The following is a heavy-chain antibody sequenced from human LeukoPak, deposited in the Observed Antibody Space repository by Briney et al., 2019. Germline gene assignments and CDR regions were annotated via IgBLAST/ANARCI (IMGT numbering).Heavy chain of an antibody. Sequence: SETLSLTCAVYGGSFSGYYWSWIRQPPGKGLEWVGEINHSGSTNYNPSLKSRVTISVDTSKNQFSLKLSSVTAADTAVYYCARAPFPSSSWPSSLYYMDVWGKGTTVTISS. D-gene: IGHD6-13*01. CDR1: GGSFSGYY. CDR2: INHSGST. J-gene: IGHJ6*03. CDR3: ARAPFPSSSWPSSLYYMDV. V-gene: IGHV4-34*01.